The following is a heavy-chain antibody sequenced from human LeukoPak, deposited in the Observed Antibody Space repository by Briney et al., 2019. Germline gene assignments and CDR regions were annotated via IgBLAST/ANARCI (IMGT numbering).Heavy chain of an antibody. CDR1: GYTFAKYW. Sequence: GESLKISCQASGYTFAKYWIGWVRQMPGKGLEWMGIIYPGDSDTRYSPSFQGQVTISADKSISTAYLQWSSLKASDTAMYYCARRTIAAAGTKNWFDPWGQGTLVTVSS. CDR2: IYPGDSDT. CDR3: ARRTIAAAGTKNWFDP. V-gene: IGHV5-51*01. D-gene: IGHD6-13*01. J-gene: IGHJ5*02.